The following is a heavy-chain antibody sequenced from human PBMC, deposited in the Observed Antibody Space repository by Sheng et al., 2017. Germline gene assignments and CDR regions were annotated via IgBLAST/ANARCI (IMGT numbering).Heavy chain of an antibody. D-gene: IGHD6-19*01. Sequence: QVQLVESGGGVVQPGRSLRLSCAASGFTFSSYGMHWVRQAPGKGLEWVAVIWYDGSNKYYADSVKGRFTISRDNSKNTLYLQMNSLRAEDTAVYYCARDPGGQWLGVSYGMDVWGQGTTVTVSS. V-gene: IGHV3-33*01. CDR2: IWYDGSNK. CDR1: GFTFSSYG. J-gene: IGHJ6*02. CDR3: ARDPGGQWLGVSYGMDV.